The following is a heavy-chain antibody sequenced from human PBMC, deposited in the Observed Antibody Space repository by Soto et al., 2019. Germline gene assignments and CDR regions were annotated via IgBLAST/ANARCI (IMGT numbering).Heavy chain of an antibody. V-gene: IGHV1-69*06. Sequence: QGQLVQSGAEVKKPGSSVKVSCKASGGSFSRYAISWVRQAPVQGLEWMGGIIPIFGTATYAQKFQGRVTIIADKSTSTAYMELSSLRSEDTAVYYCARAGPVAGNHAFDIWGQGTLVTVSS. D-gene: IGHD6-19*01. CDR3: ARAGPVAGNHAFDI. CDR2: IIPIFGTA. CDR1: GGSFSRYA. J-gene: IGHJ3*02.